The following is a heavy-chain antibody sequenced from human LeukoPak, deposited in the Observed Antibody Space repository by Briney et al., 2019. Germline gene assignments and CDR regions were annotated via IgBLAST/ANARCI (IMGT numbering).Heavy chain of an antibody. J-gene: IGHJ5*02. CDR2: IYYSGST. V-gene: IGHV4-39*07. Sequence: SETLSLTCTVSGGSISSSSYYWGWIRQPPGKGLEWIGSIYYSGSTYYNPSLKSRVTISVDTSKNQFSLKLSSVTAADTAVYYCARGPWHCGGDCQVHPFDPWGQGTLVTVSS. D-gene: IGHD2-21*01. CDR3: ARGPWHCGGDCQVHPFDP. CDR1: GGSISSSSYY.